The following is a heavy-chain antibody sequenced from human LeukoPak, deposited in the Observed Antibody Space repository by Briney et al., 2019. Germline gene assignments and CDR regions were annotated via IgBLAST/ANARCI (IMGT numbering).Heavy chain of an antibody. CDR1: GDSVSSNSAA. V-gene: IGHV6-1*01. Sequence: SQTLSLTCAISGDSVSSNSAAWNWIRQSPSRGLEGLGRTYYRSKWYNDYAVSVRSRITVKADTSKNRFSLQLNSVTPEDTALYYCARGWGYCSGGSCHVFDSWGQGTLVTVSS. J-gene: IGHJ4*02. CDR2: TYYRSKWYN. CDR3: ARGWGYCSGGSCHVFDS. D-gene: IGHD2-15*01.